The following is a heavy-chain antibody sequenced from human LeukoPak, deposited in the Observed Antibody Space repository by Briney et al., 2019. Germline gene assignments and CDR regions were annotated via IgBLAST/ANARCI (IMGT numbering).Heavy chain of an antibody. CDR1: GGSIISSNSY. J-gene: IGHJ4*02. Sequence: KPSETLSLTCTVSGGSIISSNSYWGWIRQPPGKGLELIGRIYYSGTTYYNPSLKSRVTISVDTSRKQFSLKLTSVTAADTAVYYCAKYQDGTMFDYWGQGTLVTVS. CDR3: AKYQDGTMFDY. V-gene: IGHV4-39*01. D-gene: IGHD1-7*01. CDR2: IYYSGTT.